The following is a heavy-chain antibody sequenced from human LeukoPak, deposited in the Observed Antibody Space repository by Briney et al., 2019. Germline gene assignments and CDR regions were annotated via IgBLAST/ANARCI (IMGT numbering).Heavy chain of an antibody. J-gene: IGHJ4*02. CDR2: INSGGNT. Sequence: GGSLRLSCAASGFTVSINYMSWVRQAPGKGLEGVSVINSGGNTYHADSVKGRFTISRDNSKNTVYLQMNSLRAEDTAVYYCARGETSSYDYWGQGTLVTVSS. CDR1: GFTVSINY. D-gene: IGHD2-2*01. V-gene: IGHV3-53*01. CDR3: ARGETSSYDY.